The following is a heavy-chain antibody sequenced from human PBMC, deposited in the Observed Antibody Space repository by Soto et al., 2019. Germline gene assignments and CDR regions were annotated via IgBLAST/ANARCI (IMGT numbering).Heavy chain of an antibody. CDR3: ARSGVGAINPASGTDY. V-gene: IGHV3-48*01. CDR2: ITRSGSPI. J-gene: IGHJ4*02. CDR1: GFTFSSYG. D-gene: IGHD1-26*01. Sequence: GGCLRLSCGASGFTFSSYGVNWVRQAPGRGLEWISYITRSGSPIYYADSDTRYSPSFQGQVTISADKSISTAYLQWSSLKTTDTAMYYCARSGVGAINPASGTDYWGQGTLVTVS.